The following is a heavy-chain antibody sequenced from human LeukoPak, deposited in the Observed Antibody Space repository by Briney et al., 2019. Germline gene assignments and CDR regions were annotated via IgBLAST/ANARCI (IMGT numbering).Heavy chain of an antibody. D-gene: IGHD1/OR15-1a*01. V-gene: IGHV4-4*07. CDR1: GGSISGYA. CDR3: AKVYFSNNVFDP. CDR2: MYTDGGT. Sequence: SGTLSLTCTVSGGSISGYAWTWIRQPAARGLEWIARMYTDGGTEYNPSLKRRGTMSIDTSKRHFSLILISMTAADTAVYYCAKVYFSNNVFDPWGQGTLVTVSS. J-gene: IGHJ5*02.